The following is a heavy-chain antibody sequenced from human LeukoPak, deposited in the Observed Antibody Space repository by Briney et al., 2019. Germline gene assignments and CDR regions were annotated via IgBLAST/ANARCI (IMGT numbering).Heavy chain of an antibody. CDR2: IRTKATSYAT. Sequence: GGSRRLSCPGPGFTFRGSAIHWSRQASGKGLEWVAHIRTKATSYATAYAASVKGRFTISRDDSKNTAYLQMNSLKTEDTAVYYCTRLDLFYYDGSDYPGWGQGTLVTVSS. D-gene: IGHD3-22*01. CDR3: TRLDLFYYDGSDYPG. V-gene: IGHV3-73*01. J-gene: IGHJ4*02. CDR1: GFTFRGSA.